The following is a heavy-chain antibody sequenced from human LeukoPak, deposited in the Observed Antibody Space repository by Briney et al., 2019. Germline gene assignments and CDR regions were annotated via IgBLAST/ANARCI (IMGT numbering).Heavy chain of an antibody. CDR1: GFTFSSYA. V-gene: IGHV3-23*01. CDR3: ASRITIFGVVSPGDAFDI. J-gene: IGHJ3*02. CDR2: ISGSGGST. Sequence: GGSLRLPCAASGFTFSSYAMSWVRQAPGKGLEWVSAISGSGGSTYYADSVKGRFTISRDNSKNTLYLQMNSLRAEDTAVYYCASRITIFGVVSPGDAFDIWGQGTMVTVSS. D-gene: IGHD3-3*01.